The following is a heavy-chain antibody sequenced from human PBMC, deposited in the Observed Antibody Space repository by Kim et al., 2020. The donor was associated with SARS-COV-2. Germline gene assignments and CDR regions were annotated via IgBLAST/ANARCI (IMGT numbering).Heavy chain of an antibody. CDR3: ARDTPHLFSYYGMDV. CDR2: IYYSGST. Sequence: SETLSLTCTVSGGSISSYYWSWIRQPPGKGLEWIGYIYYSGSTNYNPSLKSRVTISVDTSKNQFSLKLSSVTAADTAVYYCARDTPHLFSYYGMDVWAKGPRSPSP. CDR1: GGSISSYY. J-gene: IGHJ6*02. V-gene: IGHV4-59*13.